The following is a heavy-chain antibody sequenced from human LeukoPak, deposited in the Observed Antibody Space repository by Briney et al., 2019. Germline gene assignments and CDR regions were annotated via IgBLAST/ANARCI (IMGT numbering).Heavy chain of an antibody. V-gene: IGHV4-59*01. CDR2: IYYTGST. CDR3: ARITYGANHFDI. D-gene: IGHD4-23*01. CDR1: GGSSSSYY. Sequence: SETLSLTGTVAGGSSSSYYWIWIRQPAANGLVCIGYIYYTGSTNYNPSLKSRVTISVDTSKNQFSLKLNSVTAADTAVYYCARITYGANHFDIWGQGTMVTVSS. J-gene: IGHJ3*02.